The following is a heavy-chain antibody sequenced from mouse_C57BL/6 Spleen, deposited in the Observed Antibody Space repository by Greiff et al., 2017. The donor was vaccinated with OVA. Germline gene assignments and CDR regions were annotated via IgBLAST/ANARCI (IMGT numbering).Heavy chain of an antibody. D-gene: IGHD1-1*01. J-gene: IGHJ2*01. V-gene: IGHV1-82*01. CDR2: IYPGDGDT. Sequence: VKLMESGPELVKPGASVKISCKASGYAFSSSWMNWVKQRPGKGLEWIGRIYPGDGDTNYNGKFKGKATLTADKSSSTAYMQLSSLTSEDSAVYFCARSGHITTVVAPFDYWGQGTTLTVSS. CDR1: GYAFSSSW. CDR3: ARSGHITTVVAPFDY.